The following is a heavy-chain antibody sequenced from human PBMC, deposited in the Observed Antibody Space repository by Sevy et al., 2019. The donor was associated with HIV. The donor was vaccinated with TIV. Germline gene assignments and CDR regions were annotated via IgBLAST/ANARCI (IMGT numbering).Heavy chain of an antibody. J-gene: IGHJ3*02. CDR2: ISSSSSYI. V-gene: IGHV3-21*01. D-gene: IGHD3-10*01. Sequence: GGSLRLSCAASGFTFSSYSMNWVRQAPGKGLEWVSSISSSSSYIYYADSVKGRFTISRDNAKNSLYLQMNSLRAEDTAVYYCARDSGEDDAFDIWRQGTMVTVSS. CDR1: GFTFSSYS. CDR3: ARDSGEDDAFDI.